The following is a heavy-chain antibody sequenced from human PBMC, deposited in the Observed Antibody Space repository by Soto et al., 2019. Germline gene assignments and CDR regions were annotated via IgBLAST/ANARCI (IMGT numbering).Heavy chain of an antibody. CDR2: IYYSGST. CDR3: ARTPYSSGWPYYFDY. V-gene: IGHV4-59*01. CDR1: GGSISSYY. D-gene: IGHD6-19*01. Sequence: SETLSLTCTVSGGSISSYYWSWIRQPPGKGLEWIGYIYYSGSTNYNPSLKSRVTISVDTSKNQFSLKLSSVTAADTAVYYCARTPYSSGWPYYFDYWGQGTLVTVS. J-gene: IGHJ4*02.